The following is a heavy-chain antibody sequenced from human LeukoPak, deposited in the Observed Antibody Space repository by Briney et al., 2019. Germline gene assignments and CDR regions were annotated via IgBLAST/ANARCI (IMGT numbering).Heavy chain of an antibody. D-gene: IGHD1-1*01. CDR2: ISSSSSYI. CDR3: ARATLRYNWNDATGGYYYYMDV. J-gene: IGHJ6*03. CDR1: GFTFSSYS. V-gene: IGHV3-21*01. Sequence: GGSLRLSCAASGFTFSSYSMNWVRQAPGKGLEWVSSISSSSSYIYYADSVKGRFTISRDNAKNSLYLQMNSLRAEDTAVYYCARATLRYNWNDATGGYYYYMDVWGKGTTVTVSS.